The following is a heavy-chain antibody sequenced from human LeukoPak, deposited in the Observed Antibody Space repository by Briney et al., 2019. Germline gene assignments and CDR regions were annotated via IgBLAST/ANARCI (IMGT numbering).Heavy chain of an antibody. CDR2: MNPNSGNT. Sequence: GASVKVSCKASGYTFTSYDINWVRQATGQGLEWMGWMNPNSGNTGYAQKFQGRVTMTRNTSISTAYMELSSLRSEDTAVYYCARGGLGYCSSTSCYTGNWFDPWGQGTLVTVSS. D-gene: IGHD2-2*02. V-gene: IGHV1-8*01. CDR3: ARGGLGYCSSTSCYTGNWFDP. CDR1: GYTFTSYD. J-gene: IGHJ5*02.